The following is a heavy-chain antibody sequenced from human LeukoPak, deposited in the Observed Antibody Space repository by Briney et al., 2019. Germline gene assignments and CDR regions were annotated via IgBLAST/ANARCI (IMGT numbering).Heavy chain of an antibody. V-gene: IGHV3-23*01. D-gene: IGHD1-26*01. CDR3: AKAYSGCYAIDY. CDR1: GFPFSSYA. J-gene: IGHJ4*02. CDR2: ISASGGST. Sequence: GGSLRLSCAAPGFPFSSYAMSWVRQAPGKGLEWVSAISASGGSTYYADSLKGRFTISRDNSKNTLYLQMNSLSAEERAVYYCAKAYSGCYAIDYWGQGTLVTGSS.